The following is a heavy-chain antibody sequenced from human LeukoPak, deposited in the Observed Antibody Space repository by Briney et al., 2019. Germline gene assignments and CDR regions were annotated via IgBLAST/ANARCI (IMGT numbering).Heavy chain of an antibody. CDR1: GFTFSSYG. Sequence: GGSLRLSCAASGFTFSSYGMHWVRQDPGKGLEWVAFIRYDGSNKYYADSVKGRFTISRDNSKNTLYLQLNSLRAEDTAVYYCAKERGSGSYSDPAPDYWGQGTLVTVSS. CDR3: AKERGSGSYSDPAPDY. D-gene: IGHD3-10*01. CDR2: IRYDGSNK. V-gene: IGHV3-30*02. J-gene: IGHJ4*02.